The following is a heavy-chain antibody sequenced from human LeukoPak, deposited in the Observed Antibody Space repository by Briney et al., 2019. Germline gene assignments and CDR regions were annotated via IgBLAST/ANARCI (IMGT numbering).Heavy chain of an antibody. CDR2: ISSSSTDT. Sequence: GGSLRLSCTGSGFTFSDYYMSWIRQAPGKGLEWVSYISSSSTDTDYADSVKGRFSISSDNAENSLYLQMNSLRAEDTAVYYCARSRSGYPHPWGQGTLVTVSS. CDR3: ARSRSGYPHP. CDR1: GFTFSDYY. V-gene: IGHV3-11*03. D-gene: IGHD5-12*01. J-gene: IGHJ5*02.